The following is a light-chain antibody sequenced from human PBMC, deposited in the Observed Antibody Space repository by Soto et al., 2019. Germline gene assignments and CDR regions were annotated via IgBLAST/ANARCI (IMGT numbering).Light chain of an antibody. Sequence: EIELTQSPGTLSLSPGERATLSCRASQSVSSSYLAWYQQKPGHAPRLLIYGASSRATGIPDRFSGSGSGTDFTLTISRLEPEDFAVYYCQQYGSSPPFTFGPGTKVDIK. V-gene: IGKV3-20*01. J-gene: IGKJ3*01. CDR1: QSVSSSY. CDR2: GAS. CDR3: QQYGSSPPFT.